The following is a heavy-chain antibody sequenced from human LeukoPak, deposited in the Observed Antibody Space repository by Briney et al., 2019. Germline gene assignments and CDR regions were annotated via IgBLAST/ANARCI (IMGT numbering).Heavy chain of an antibody. CDR3: ARDQGYGGNSGYFDY. J-gene: IGHJ4*02. D-gene: IGHD4-23*01. V-gene: IGHV1-69*13. CDR2: IIPIFGTA. CDR1: GGTFSSYA. Sequence: VASVKVSCKASGGTFSSYAIRWVRQAPGQGLEWMGGIIPIFGTANYAQKFQGRVTITADESTSTAYMELSSLRSEDTAVYYCARDQGYGGNSGYFDYWGQGTLVTVSS.